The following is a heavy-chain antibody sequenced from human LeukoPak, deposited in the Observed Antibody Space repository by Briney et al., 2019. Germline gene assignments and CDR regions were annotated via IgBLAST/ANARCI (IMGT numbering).Heavy chain of an antibody. Sequence: ASVKVSCKASGYTFTSYGISWVRQAPGQGLEWMGWISAYSGNTNYAQKLQGRVTMTTDTSTSTAYMELRSLRSDDTAVYYCARAGVWYYDSSGSPLDYWGQGTLVTVSS. CDR2: ISAYSGNT. CDR1: GYTFTSYG. J-gene: IGHJ4*02. D-gene: IGHD3-22*01. V-gene: IGHV1-18*01. CDR3: ARAGVWYYDSSGSPLDY.